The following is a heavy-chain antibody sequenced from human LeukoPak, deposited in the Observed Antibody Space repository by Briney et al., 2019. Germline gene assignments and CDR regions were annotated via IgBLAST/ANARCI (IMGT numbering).Heavy chain of an antibody. CDR3: ARDPGILSYDY. J-gene: IGHJ4*02. CDR2: ISSSSSYI. Sequence: GGSLRLSCAASGFTFSSYSMNWVRQAPGKGLEWVSSISSSSSYIYYADSVKGRFTISRDNAKDSLYLQMNSLRAEDTAVYYCARDPGILSYDYWGQGTLVTVSS. D-gene: IGHD2-15*01. CDR1: GFTFSSYS. V-gene: IGHV3-21*01.